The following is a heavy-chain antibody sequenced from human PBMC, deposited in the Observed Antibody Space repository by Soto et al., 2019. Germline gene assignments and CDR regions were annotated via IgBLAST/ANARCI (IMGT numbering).Heavy chain of an antibody. J-gene: IGHJ4*02. Sequence: GASVKVSCKASGYTFTSYAMHWVRQAPGQRLEWMGWINAGNGNTKYSQKFQGRVTITRDTSASTAYMELSSLRSEDTAVYYCARDLASTTIPNYWGQGTLVTVSS. CDR1: GYTFTSYA. CDR2: INAGNGNT. D-gene: IGHD4-17*01. V-gene: IGHV1-3*01. CDR3: ARDLASTTIPNY.